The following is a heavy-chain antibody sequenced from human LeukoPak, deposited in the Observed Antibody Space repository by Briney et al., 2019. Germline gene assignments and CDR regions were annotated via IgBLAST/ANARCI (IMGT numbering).Heavy chain of an antibody. CDR3: AGHHPRNTVDF. CDR1: GGSISSYY. J-gene: IGHJ4*02. CDR2: ISDIGSI. V-gene: IGHV4-59*08. D-gene: IGHD2/OR15-2a*01. Sequence: SETLSLTCTVSGGSISSYYWSWIRQPPGKALEWIAYISDIGSINYNPSLKSRATISLDTSKNQFSLKLSSVTAADTAVYYCAGHHPRNTVDFWGQGTLVTVSS.